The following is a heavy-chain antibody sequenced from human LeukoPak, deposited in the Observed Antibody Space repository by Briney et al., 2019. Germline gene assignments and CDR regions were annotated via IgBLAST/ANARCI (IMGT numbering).Heavy chain of an antibody. V-gene: IGHV3-13*01. Sequence: GGSLRLSCAASGFTFSNAWMSWVRQAPGKGLEWVSAIGTAGDTYYRDSVEGRFTISRENAKNSLYLQMDSLRAGDTAVYYCARGLSSGWGTFDYWGQGTLVTVSS. J-gene: IGHJ4*02. D-gene: IGHD6-19*01. CDR1: GFTFSNAW. CDR3: ARGLSSGWGTFDY. CDR2: IGTAGDT.